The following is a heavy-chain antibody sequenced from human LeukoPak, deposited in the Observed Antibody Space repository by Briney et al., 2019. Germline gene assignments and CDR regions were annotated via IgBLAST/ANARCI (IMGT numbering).Heavy chain of an antibody. CDR1: GGSVSSGSYY. V-gene: IGHV4-61*01. CDR2: IYYSGST. D-gene: IGHD5-18*01. Sequence: SETLSLTCTVSGGSVSSGSYYWSWIRQPPGKGLEWIGYIYYSGSTNYNPSLKSRVTISVDTSKNQFSLKLSSVTAADTAVYYCARDRGYSYGPFDYWGQGTLVTVSS. CDR3: ARDRGYSYGPFDY. J-gene: IGHJ4*02.